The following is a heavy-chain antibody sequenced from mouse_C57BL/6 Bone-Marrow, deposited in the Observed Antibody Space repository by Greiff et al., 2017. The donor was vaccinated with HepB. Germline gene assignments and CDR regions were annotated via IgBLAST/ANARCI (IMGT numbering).Heavy chain of an antibody. V-gene: IGHV1-55*01. CDR3: ARRTDYYGSSYGY. CDR1: GYTFTSYW. J-gene: IGHJ2*01. CDR2: IYPGSGST. Sequence: QVQLQQPGAELVKPGASVKMSCKASGYTFTSYWITWVKQRPGQGLEWIGDIYPGSGSTNYNEKFKSKATLTVDTSSSTAYMQLSSLTSEDSAVYYCARRTDYYGSSYGYWGQGTTLTVSS. D-gene: IGHD1-1*01.